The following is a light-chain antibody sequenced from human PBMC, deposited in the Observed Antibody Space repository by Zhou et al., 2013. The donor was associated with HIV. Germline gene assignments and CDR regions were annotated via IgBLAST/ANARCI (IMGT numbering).Light chain of an antibody. CDR3: LHIDSYPLS. CDR1: HAIGSS. V-gene: IGKV1-9*01. CDR2: TAS. J-gene: IGKJ4*01. Sequence: DIQLTQSPSFLSASIGDRVTFTCRASHAIGSSLAWYQQRPGKAPNLLIYTASTLQSGVPSRFSGSGFGTEFTLTITTLQPEDVATYYCLHIDSYPLSFGGGTEVEIK.